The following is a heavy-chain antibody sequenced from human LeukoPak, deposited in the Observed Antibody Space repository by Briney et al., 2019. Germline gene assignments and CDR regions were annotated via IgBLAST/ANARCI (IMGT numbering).Heavy chain of an antibody. J-gene: IGHJ4*02. CDR1: GFTFSSYA. Sequence: GGSLRLSCAASGFTFSSYAMSWVRQAPGKGLEWVSAISGSGGSTYYADSVKGRFTISRDNSKNTLYLQMNSLRAEDTAAYYCAKEGGTMVRGVIRRVYYFDYWGQGTLVTVSS. CDR3: AKEGGTMVRGVIRRVYYFDY. CDR2: ISGSGGST. D-gene: IGHD3-10*01. V-gene: IGHV3-23*01.